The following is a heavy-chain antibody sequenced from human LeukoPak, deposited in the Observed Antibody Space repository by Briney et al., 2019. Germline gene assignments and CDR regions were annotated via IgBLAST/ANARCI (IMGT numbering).Heavy chain of an antibody. J-gene: IGHJ4*02. CDR3: ARSPLGIAPFDY. CDR2: IRNKANRYTT. Sequence: GGSLRLSCAASGFTFSDHHMDWVRQAPGEGLEWVARIRNKANRYTTEYAASVKGRFTIPRDDSENSLYLQMDSLKTEDTAVYCCARSPLGIAPFDYWGQGTLVTVSS. D-gene: IGHD7-27*01. V-gene: IGHV3-72*01. CDR1: GFTFSDHH.